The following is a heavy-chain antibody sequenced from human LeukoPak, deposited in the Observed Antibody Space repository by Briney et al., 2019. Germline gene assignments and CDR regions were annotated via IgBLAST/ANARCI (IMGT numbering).Heavy chain of an antibody. CDR1: GFTFSSYS. V-gene: IGHV3-21*06. CDR3: ARAAAAADIPYYLDF. CDR2: ISSGSSYI. J-gene: IGHJ4*02. Sequence: GGSLRLSCAASGFTFSSYSINWVRQVPGKGLEWVSSISSGSSYIYFADSMKGRFTISRDNTQNLVYLQMNSLKAEDTAVYLCARAAAAADIPYYLDFWGQGTLVTVSS. D-gene: IGHD6-25*01.